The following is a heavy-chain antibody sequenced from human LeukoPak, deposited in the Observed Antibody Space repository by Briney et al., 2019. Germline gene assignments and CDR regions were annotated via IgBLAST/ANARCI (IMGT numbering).Heavy chain of an antibody. J-gene: IGHJ5*02. D-gene: IGHD6-19*01. Sequence: ASVKVSCKASGYTFTSYYMHWVRQAPGQGLEWVGLINPNSGGTNYAQKFQGRVSMTTDTSTSTAYMELRGLRSDDTAMYYCARDVGITVADSFDPWGQGTLVTVSS. CDR3: ARDVGITVADSFDP. CDR2: INPNSGGT. V-gene: IGHV1-2*06. CDR1: GYTFTSYY.